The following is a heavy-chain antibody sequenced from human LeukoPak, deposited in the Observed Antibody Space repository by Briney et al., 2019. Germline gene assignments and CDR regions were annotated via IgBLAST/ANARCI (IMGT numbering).Heavy chain of an antibody. D-gene: IGHD6-19*01. Sequence: SETLSLTCSVSGGSIGGYYWGWIRPPPGKGLEWVGYISYSGSTNYNPSLKSRVTISVDTSKNQFSLKLSSVTAADTAIYYCAGDGRAGSLFAYWGQGTLVSVSS. J-gene: IGHJ4*02. CDR2: ISYSGST. V-gene: IGHV4-59*01. CDR1: GGSIGGYY. CDR3: AGDGRAGSLFAY.